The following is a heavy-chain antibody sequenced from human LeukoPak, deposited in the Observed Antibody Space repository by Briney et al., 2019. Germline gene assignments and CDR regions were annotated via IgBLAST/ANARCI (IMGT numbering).Heavy chain of an antibody. D-gene: IGHD2-2*01. CDR1: GFTFSSYA. CDR2: ISGSSGST. V-gene: IGHV3-23*01. CDR3: ATTDGSSTYYYYGMDV. Sequence: QPGGSLRLSCAASGFTFSSYAMSWVRQAPGKGLEWVSAISGSSGSTYYADSVKGRFTISRDNSKNTLYLQMNSLRAEDTAVYYCATTDGSSTYYYYGMDVWGQGTTVTVSS. J-gene: IGHJ6*02.